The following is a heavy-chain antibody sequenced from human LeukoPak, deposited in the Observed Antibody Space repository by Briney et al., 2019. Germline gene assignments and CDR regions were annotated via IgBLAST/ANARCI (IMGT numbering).Heavy chain of an antibody. V-gene: IGHV1-18*01. Sequence: ASVKVSCKASGYTFTSYGISWVRQAPGQGLEWIGWISAYNGNTNYAQKLQGRVTMTTDTSTSTAYMELRSLRSDDTAVYYCARFRRYDFWIGPEAPNWFDPWGQGTLVTVSS. CDR1: GYTFTSYG. D-gene: IGHD3-3*01. J-gene: IGHJ5*02. CDR2: ISAYNGNT. CDR3: ARFRRYDFWIGPEAPNWFDP.